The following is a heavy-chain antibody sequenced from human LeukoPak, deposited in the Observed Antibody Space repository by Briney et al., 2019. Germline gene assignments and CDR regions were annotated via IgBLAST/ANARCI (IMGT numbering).Heavy chain of an antibody. V-gene: IGHV4-59*01. J-gene: IGHJ4*02. D-gene: IGHD1-26*01. CDR2: IHSRVLTRGST. CDR3: ARDQEYSGSYYRYFDY. CDR1: GGSLSSYY. Sequence: SETLSLTCIVSGGSLSSYYWCWIRPPPGKGLEWIGYIHSRVLTRGSTNYNSSLKSRVTISVDTSKNQFSLKLSSVTAADTAVYYCARDQEYSGSYYRYFDYWGQGALVTVSS.